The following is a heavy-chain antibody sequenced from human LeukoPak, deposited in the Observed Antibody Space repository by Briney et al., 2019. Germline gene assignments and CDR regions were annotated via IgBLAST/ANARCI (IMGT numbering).Heavy chain of an antibody. J-gene: IGHJ4*02. CDR3: ARDPILWGGYYYGNYFDY. CDR1: GGTFSSYA. D-gene: IGHD3-22*01. V-gene: IGHV1-69*05. Sequence: SVRVSCKASGGTFSSYAISWVRQAPGQGLEWMGRIIPIFGTANYAQKFQGRVTITTDESTSTAYMELSSLRSEDTAVYYCARDPILWGGYYYGNYFDYWGQGTLVTVSS. CDR2: IIPIFGTA.